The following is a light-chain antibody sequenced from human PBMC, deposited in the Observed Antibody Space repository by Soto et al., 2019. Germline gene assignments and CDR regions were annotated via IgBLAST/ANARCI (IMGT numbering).Light chain of an antibody. CDR1: QSVSSY. V-gene: IGKV3-20*01. Sequence: ELVLTQSPATLSLSLGERATLSCRASQSVSSYLAWYQQKPGQAPRLLIYDASNRATGIPDRFSGSGSETDFTLTVSRLEPEDFAVYYCQQYGSLPLTFGGGTKVDIK. CDR2: DAS. J-gene: IGKJ4*01. CDR3: QQYGSLPLT.